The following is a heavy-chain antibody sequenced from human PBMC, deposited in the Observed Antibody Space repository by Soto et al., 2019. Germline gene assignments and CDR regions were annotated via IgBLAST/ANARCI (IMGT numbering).Heavy chain of an antibody. CDR2: ISAYNGNT. Sequence: VASVKVSCKASGYTFTSYGISWVRQAPGQGLEWMGWISAYNGNTNYAQKLQGRVTMTTDTSTSTAYMELRSLRSDDTAVYYCARGPFEGYYDFWSGWLASLDYWGQGTLVTVSS. CDR3: ARGPFEGYYDFWSGWLASLDY. CDR1: GYTFTSYG. D-gene: IGHD3-3*01. J-gene: IGHJ4*02. V-gene: IGHV1-18*01.